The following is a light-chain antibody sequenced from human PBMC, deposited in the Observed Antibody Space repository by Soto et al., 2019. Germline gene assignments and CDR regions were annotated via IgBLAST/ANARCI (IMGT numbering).Light chain of an antibody. V-gene: IGKV3-20*01. J-gene: IGKJ5*01. CDR1: QSVSSSY. CDR3: QQYGSSPNT. CDR2: GAS. Sequence: SPGTLSLSPGERATLSCRASQSVSSSYLAWYQQKPGQAPRLLIYGASSRATGIPDRFSGSGSGTDFTLTISRLEPEDFAVYYCQQYGSSPNTFGQGTRLEIK.